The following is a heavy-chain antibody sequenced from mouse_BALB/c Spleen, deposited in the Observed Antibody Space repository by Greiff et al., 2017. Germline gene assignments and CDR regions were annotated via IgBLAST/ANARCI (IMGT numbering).Heavy chain of an antibody. V-gene: IGHV3-6*02. CDR3: ARGGEGWYFDV. CDR2: ISYDGSN. CDR1: GYSITSGYY. J-gene: IGHJ1*01. Sequence: EVKLVESGPGLVKPSQSLSLTCSVTGYSITSGYYWNWIRQFPGNKLEWMGYISYDGSNNYNPSLKNRISITRDTSKNQFFLKLNSVTTEDTATYYCARGGEGWYFDVWGAGTTVTVSS.